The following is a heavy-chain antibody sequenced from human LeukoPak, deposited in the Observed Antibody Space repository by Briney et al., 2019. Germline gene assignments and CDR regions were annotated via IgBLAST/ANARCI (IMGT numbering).Heavy chain of an antibody. CDR1: GFTFGDYA. V-gene: IGHV4-59*01. J-gene: IGHJ6*04. CDR3: ARDLYGDYPRGYYGMDV. CDR2: IYYSGST. D-gene: IGHD4-17*01. Sequence: GSLRLSCTASGFTFGDYAMSWVRQAPGKGLEWIGYIYYSGSTNYNPSLKSRVTISVDTSKNQFSLKLSSVTAADTAVYYCARDLYGDYPRGYYGMDVWGKGTTVTVSS.